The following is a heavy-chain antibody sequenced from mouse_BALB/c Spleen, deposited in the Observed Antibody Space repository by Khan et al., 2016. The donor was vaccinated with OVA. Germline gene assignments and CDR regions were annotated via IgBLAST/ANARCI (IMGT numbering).Heavy chain of an antibody. CDR3: AITAGIKY. CDR1: GYSFTSGYV. V-gene: IGHV3-2*02. D-gene: IGHD1-2*01. CDR2: ISYSGST. Sequence: EVKLEVSGPGLVKPSQSLSLTCTVTGYSFTSGYVWNWIRQFPGNQVEWMGYISYSGSTNYNPSLKSRISITRDTSKNQFFLQLNHVTTEDTATYYWAITAGIKYWGQGTTLTVTS. J-gene: IGHJ2*01.